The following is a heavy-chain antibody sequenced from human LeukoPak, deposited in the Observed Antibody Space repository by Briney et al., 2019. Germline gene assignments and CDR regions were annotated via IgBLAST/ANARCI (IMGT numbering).Heavy chain of an antibody. V-gene: IGHV3-9*01. J-gene: IGHJ4*02. CDR2: INWNSVSA. CDR1: GFTFDDYA. Sequence: GGSLRLSCAASGFTFDDYAMHWVRQAPGKGLEWVAGINWNSVSAVYADSLKGRLTISRDNAKNSLFLQMNSLKTEDTAFYYCAKGARSSSGYTTDWGQGILVTVSS. CDR3: AKGARSSSGYTTD. D-gene: IGHD3-22*01.